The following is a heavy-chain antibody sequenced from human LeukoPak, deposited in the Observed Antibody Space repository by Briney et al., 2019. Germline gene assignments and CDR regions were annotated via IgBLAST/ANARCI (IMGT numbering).Heavy chain of an antibody. CDR2: INPNSGGT. CDR3: ARVSCSSTSCYGWFDP. V-gene: IGHV1-2*02. J-gene: IGHJ5*02. CDR1: GYTFTGYY. Sequence: ASVKVSCKASGYTFTGYYMHWVRQDPGQGLEWMGWINPNSGGTNYAQKFQGRVTMTRDTSISTAYMELSRLRSDDTAVYYCARVSCSSTSCYGWFDPWGQGTLVTVSS. D-gene: IGHD2-2*01.